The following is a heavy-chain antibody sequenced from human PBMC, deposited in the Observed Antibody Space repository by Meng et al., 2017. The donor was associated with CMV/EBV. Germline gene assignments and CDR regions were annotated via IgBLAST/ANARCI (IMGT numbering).Heavy chain of an antibody. V-gene: IGHV3-48*04. D-gene: IGHD3-9*01. CDR3: ARSGGSLTGALPPDY. J-gene: IGHJ4*02. CDR2: IGSSGSTM. CDR1: GFTFSSYA. Sequence: GESLKISCAASGFTFSSYAMSWVRQAPGKGLEWVSYIGSSGSTMYYADSVKGRFIISRDNAKNSLYLQMNSLRAEDTAVYYCARSGGSLTGALPPDYWGQGTLVTVSS.